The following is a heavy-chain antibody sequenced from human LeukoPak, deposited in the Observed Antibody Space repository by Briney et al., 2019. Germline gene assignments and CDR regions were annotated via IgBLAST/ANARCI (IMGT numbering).Heavy chain of an antibody. CDR2: ISYDGTNK. CDR3: AREGWGVKKAFSVAN. CDR1: GFTFSTYG. V-gene: IGHV3-30*03. D-gene: IGHD5-12*01. Sequence: PGRSLRLSCAASGFTFSTYGMHWVRQAPGKGLEWVAVISYDGTNKYYADSVKGRFTISRDNSKNTLYLQMNSLRAEDTALYYCAREGWGVKKAFSVANWGQGTLVTVCS. J-gene: IGHJ4*02.